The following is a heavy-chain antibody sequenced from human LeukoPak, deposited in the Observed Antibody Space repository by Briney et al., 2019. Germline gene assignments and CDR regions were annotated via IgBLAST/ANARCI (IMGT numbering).Heavy chain of an antibody. D-gene: IGHD5-24*01. J-gene: IGHJ6*03. V-gene: IGHV3-11*04. CDR2: ISSSGSTI. Sequence: GGSLRLSCAASGFTISDYYMSWIRQAPGKGLEWVSYISSSGSTIYYADSVKGRFTISRDNAKNSLYLQMNSLRAEDTAVYYCARDLRLDGYKSRGYYYYYMDVWGKGTTVTVSS. CDR1: GFTISDYY. CDR3: ARDLRLDGYKSRGYYYYYMDV.